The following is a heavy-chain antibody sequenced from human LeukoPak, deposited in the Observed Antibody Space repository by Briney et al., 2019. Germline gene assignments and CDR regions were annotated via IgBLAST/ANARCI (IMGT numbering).Heavy chain of an antibody. V-gene: IGHV3-9*01. CDR2: ISWNSGSI. J-gene: IGHJ3*02. D-gene: IGHD3-9*01. CDR1: GFTFDDYA. Sequence: GGSLRLSCAASGFTFDDYAMHWVRQAPGKGLEWVSGISWNSGSIGYADSVKGRFTISRDNAKNSLYLQMNSLRAEDTAVYFCARDPQTYNILTAYYGPDAFDIWGQGTMVTVSS. CDR3: ARDPQTYNILTAYYGPDAFDI.